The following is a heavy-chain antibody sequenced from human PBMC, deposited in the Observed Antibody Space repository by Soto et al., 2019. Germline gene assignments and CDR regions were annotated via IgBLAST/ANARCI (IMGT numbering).Heavy chain of an antibody. CDR2: TYYRSKWYS. CDR3: ARSVETWDYVT. J-gene: IGHJ4*02. D-gene: IGHD3-16*01. Sequence: SQTLSLTCAISGDSFSSNSAALNWIRQSPSRGLEWLGRTYYRSKWYSDYAVSVKSRITINPDTSSNHFSLRLDSVIPEDTAVYYCARSVETWDYVTWGQGAPVTVSS. V-gene: IGHV6-1*01. CDR1: GDSFSSNSAA.